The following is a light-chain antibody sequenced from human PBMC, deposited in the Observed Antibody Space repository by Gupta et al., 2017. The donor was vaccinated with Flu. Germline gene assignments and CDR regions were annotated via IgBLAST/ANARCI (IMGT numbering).Light chain of an antibody. CDR2: ENT. J-gene: IGLJ2*01. CDR3: GTWDASLAGGV. V-gene: IGLV1-51*01. CDR1: SSNIGNDF. Sequence: QAVLTQPPSVSAAPGQKVTISCSGSSSNIGNDFVSWYKQFPGTAPKLLIYENTKRPSGIPDRFSGSKSGTSATLGITGLQTGDEAEYFCGTWDASLAGGVFGGGTKLTVL.